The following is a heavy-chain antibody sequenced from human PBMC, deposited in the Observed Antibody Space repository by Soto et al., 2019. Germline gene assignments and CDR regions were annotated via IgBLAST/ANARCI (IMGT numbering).Heavy chain of an antibody. Sequence: EVHLMESEGGLVKPGGSLRLSCAVSGFTFSSCTMNWVSQAPGKGLEWVSSISPSTSHIYYADSVKGRFTISRDNAKNSLFLQMNSLRAEDTAVYYCSGCSGGACHQNYGMDVWGQGTTVTVSS. D-gene: IGHD2-15*01. J-gene: IGHJ6*02. CDR1: GFTFSSCT. CDR3: SGCSGGACHQNYGMDV. V-gene: IGHV3-21*01. CDR2: ISPSTSHI.